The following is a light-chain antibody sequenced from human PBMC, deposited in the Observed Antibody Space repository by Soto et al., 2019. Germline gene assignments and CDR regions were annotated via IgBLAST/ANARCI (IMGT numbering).Light chain of an antibody. CDR2: EVN. CDR3: SSFTNSGTVV. V-gene: IGLV2-14*01. Sequence: QSVLTQPASVSGSPGQSITISCTGTSSDVGGHNYVSWYQQHPGKAPKNMIYEVNNGPSGVSDRFSGSKSGNTASLTISRLQAEDEAYYYCSSFTNSGTVVFGGGTKLTVL. CDR1: SSDVGGHNY. J-gene: IGLJ2*01.